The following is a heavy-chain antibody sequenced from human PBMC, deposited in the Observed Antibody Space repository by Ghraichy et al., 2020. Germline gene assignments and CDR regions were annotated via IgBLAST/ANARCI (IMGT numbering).Heavy chain of an antibody. J-gene: IGHJ5*02. V-gene: IGHV6-1*01. Sequence: SQTLSLTCAISGDSVSSNSAAWNWIRQSPSRGLEWLGRTYYRSKWYNDYAVSVKSRITINPDTSKNQFSLQLNSVTPEDTAVYYCARAGGYSGYDYRNWFDPWGQGTLVTVSS. CDR3: ARAGGYSGYDYRNWFDP. D-gene: IGHD5-12*01. CDR1: GDSVSSNSAA. CDR2: TYYRSKWYN.